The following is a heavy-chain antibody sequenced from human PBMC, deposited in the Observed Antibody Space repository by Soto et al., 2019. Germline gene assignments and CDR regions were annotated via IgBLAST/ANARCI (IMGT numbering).Heavy chain of an antibody. J-gene: IGHJ3*02. CDR1: GFTFSSYA. Sequence: GGSLRLSCSASGFTFSSYAMHWVRQAPGKGLEYVSAISSKGGSTYYANSVKGRFTISRDNSKNTLYLQMGSLRAEDMAVYYCARVSARGQAAFDIWGQGTMVTVSS. CDR3: ARVSARGQAAFDI. V-gene: IGHV3-64*01. D-gene: IGHD5-12*01. CDR2: ISSKGGST.